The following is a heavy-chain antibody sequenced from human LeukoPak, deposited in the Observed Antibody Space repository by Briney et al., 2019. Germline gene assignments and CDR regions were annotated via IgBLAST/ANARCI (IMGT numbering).Heavy chain of an antibody. Sequence: ASVKVSCKASGYTFTGYYIHWVRHAPGQGLEWMGWINPNSGVTHNPQKAQGRVTMTRDTSLRTGYMEVSSLRSDDTAVYYCARGQQWLEAFDYWGLGTLVTVPS. CDR3: ARGQQWLEAFDY. D-gene: IGHD6-19*01. CDR2: INPNSGVT. J-gene: IGHJ4*02. CDR1: GYTFTGYY. V-gene: IGHV1-2*02.